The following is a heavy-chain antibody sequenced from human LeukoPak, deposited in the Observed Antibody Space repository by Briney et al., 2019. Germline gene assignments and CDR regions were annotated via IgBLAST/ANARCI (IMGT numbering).Heavy chain of an antibody. J-gene: IGHJ4*02. CDR1: GFTFSTYW. CDR3: ASGVYDPLDY. Sequence: GGSLRLSCAASGFTFSTYWMSWVRQAPGKGLEWVANINQDGSEKYSVDSVKGRFTISRDNAKSSLYLQMNSLRAEDTAVYYCASGVYDPLDYWGQGTLVTVSS. D-gene: IGHD5/OR15-5a*01. V-gene: IGHV3-7*01. CDR2: INQDGSEK.